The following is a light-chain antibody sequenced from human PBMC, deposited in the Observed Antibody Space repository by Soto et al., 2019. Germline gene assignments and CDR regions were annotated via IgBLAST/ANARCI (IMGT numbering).Light chain of an antibody. CDR2: GAS. Sequence: EIVLTQSPGTLSLSPGKRATLSCRASQSVSSSYLAWYQQKPGQAPRLLIYGASSRATGIPDRFSGSGSGTDFTLTISRLEPEDFAVYYCQQYGSSSLTFGQGTKVDIK. CDR1: QSVSSSY. J-gene: IGKJ1*01. CDR3: QQYGSSSLT. V-gene: IGKV3-20*01.